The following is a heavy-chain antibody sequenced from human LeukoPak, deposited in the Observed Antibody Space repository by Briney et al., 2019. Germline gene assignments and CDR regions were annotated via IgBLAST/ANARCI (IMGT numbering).Heavy chain of an antibody. CDR3: ARDTGDHVVRDTGFDY. V-gene: IGHV3-7*01. CDR2: IKQDGSEK. D-gene: IGHD3-10*01. Sequence: GGSLRLSCAASGFIFSSYWMNWVRQAPGKGLEWVANIKQDGSEKYYVDSVKGRFTISRDNAKNSLYLQMNSLRAEDTAVYYCARDTGDHVVRDTGFDYWGQGTLVTVSS. CDR1: GFIFSSYW. J-gene: IGHJ4*02.